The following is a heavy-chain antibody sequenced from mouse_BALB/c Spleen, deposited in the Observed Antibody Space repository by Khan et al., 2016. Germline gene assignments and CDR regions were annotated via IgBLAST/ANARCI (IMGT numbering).Heavy chain of an antibody. CDR3: ARNGKTLGDY. Sequence: EVQLVESGGGLVQPGGSLKLSCAASGFDFSRYWMSWVRQAPGKGLEWIGEINPDSSTINYTPSLKDKFIISRDNAKNTLYLQMSKVRSEDTAHYYCARNGKTLGDYWCQGTTLTVSS. J-gene: IGHJ2*01. CDR2: INPDSSTI. V-gene: IGHV4-1*02. CDR1: GFDFSRYW. D-gene: IGHD2-1*01.